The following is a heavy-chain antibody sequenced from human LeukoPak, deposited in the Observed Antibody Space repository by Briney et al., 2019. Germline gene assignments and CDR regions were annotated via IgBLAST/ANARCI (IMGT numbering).Heavy chain of an antibody. V-gene: IGHV3-23*01. D-gene: IGHD2-15*01. CDR1: GFTFSSYA. J-gene: IGHJ6*02. CDR2: ISGSGGST. Sequence: PGGSLRLSCAASGFTFSSYAMSWVRQAPGKGLEWVSAISGSGGSTYYADSVKGRFTISRDNSKNTLYLQMNSLRAEDTAVYYCAGVVVAAPSLYYYCGMDVWGQGTTVTVSS. CDR3: AGVVVAAPSLYYYCGMDV.